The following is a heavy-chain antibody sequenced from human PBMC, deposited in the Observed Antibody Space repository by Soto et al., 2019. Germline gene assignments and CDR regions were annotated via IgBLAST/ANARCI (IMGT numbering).Heavy chain of an antibody. Sequence: GGSLRLSCAASGFTFSSYGMHWVRQAPGKGLEWVAVIWYDGSNKYYADSVKGRFTISRDNSKNTLYLQMNSLRAEDTAVYYCAISPIVVVPAAMGGLDYWGQGTLVTVSS. D-gene: IGHD2-2*01. J-gene: IGHJ4*02. CDR3: AISPIVVVPAAMGGLDY. V-gene: IGHV3-33*01. CDR2: IWYDGSNK. CDR1: GFTFSSYG.